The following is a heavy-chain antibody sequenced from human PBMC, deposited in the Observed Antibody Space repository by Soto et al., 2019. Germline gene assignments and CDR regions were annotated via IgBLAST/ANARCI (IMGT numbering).Heavy chain of an antibody. CDR3: ARSSGYYWEPFDY. CDR2: IYYSGST. CDR1: GGSISSSSYY. D-gene: IGHD3-3*01. V-gene: IGHV4-39*01. J-gene: IGHJ4*02. Sequence: PSETLSLTCTVSGGSISSSSYYWGWIRQPPGKGLEWIGSIYYSGSTYYNPSLKSRVTISVDTSKNQFSLKLSSVTAADTAVYYCARSSGYYWEPFDYWGQGTLVTVSS.